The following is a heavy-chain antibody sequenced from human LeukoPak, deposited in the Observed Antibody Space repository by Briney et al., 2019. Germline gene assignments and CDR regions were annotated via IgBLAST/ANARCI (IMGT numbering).Heavy chain of an antibody. CDR3: ARDRGGSYPWAPPDY. V-gene: IGHV3-66*01. CDR2: IYSGGST. CDR1: GFTVSSNY. J-gene: IGHJ4*02. Sequence: GGSLRLSCAASGFTVSSNYMSWVRQAPGKGLEWVSVIYSGGSTYYADSVKGRFTISRDNSKNTLYLQMNSLRAEDTAVYYCARDRGGSYPWAPPDYWGQGTLVTVSS. D-gene: IGHD1-26*01.